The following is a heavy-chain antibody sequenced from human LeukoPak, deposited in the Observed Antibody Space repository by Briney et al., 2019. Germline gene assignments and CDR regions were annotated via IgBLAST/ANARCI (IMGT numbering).Heavy chain of an antibody. CDR1: GGSISSYY. CDR2: IYTSGST. J-gene: IGHJ3*02. V-gene: IGHV4-4*07. CDR3: ARDPGDCYDSKSAFDI. D-gene: IGHD3-22*01. Sequence: PSETLSLTCTVSGGSISSYYWSWIRQPAGKGLEWIGRIYTSGSTNYNPSLKSRVTMSVDTSKNQFSLKLSSVTAADTAVYYCARDPGDCYDSKSAFDIWGQGTMVTVSS.